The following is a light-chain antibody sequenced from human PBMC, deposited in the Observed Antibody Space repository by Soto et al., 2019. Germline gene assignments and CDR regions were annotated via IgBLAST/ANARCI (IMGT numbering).Light chain of an antibody. V-gene: IGLV1-40*01. CDR2: GNS. Sequence: QPVLTQPPSVSGAPGQRVTISCTGSSSNIGAGYNVHWYQPLPGTAPKLLIYGNSTRPSGVPDRFSGSKSGTSASLAITGLHAEAEADYYCQSYDSSLSGWVFGGGTKLTVL. CDR1: SSNIGAGYN. J-gene: IGLJ3*02. CDR3: QSYDSSLSGWV.